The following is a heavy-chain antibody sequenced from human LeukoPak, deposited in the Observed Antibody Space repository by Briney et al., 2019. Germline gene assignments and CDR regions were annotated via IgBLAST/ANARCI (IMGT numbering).Heavy chain of an antibody. CDR3: ASDREYYYGSGIFDY. D-gene: IGHD3-10*01. CDR2: IKQDGSEK. Sequence: PGGSLRLSCAASGFTFSSYWMSWVRQAPGKGLEWVANIKQDGSEKYYVDSVKGRFTISRDNAKNSLYLQMNSLRAEDTAVYYCASDREYYYGSGIFDYWGQGTLVTVSS. J-gene: IGHJ4*02. CDR1: GFTFSSYW. V-gene: IGHV3-7*04.